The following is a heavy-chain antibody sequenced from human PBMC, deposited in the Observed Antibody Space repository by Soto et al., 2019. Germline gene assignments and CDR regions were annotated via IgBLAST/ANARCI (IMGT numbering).Heavy chain of an antibody. CDR1: GGSISSSSYY. Sequence: SETLSLSCTVSGGSISSSSYYWGWIRQPPGKGLEWIGSIYYSGSTYYNPSLKSRVTISVDTSKNQFSLKLSSVTAADTAVYYCARHQSHSSSYVDPWGQGTLVTVSS. CDR2: IYYSGST. J-gene: IGHJ5*02. CDR3: ARHQSHSSSYVDP. D-gene: IGHD6-13*01. V-gene: IGHV4-39*01.